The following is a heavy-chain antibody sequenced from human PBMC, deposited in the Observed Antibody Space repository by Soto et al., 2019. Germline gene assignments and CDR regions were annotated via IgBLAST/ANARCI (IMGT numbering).Heavy chain of an antibody. Sequence: EAHLVESGGGLVQPGGSLRLSCAASGFTFSNSWMHWVRQAPGKGLVWVARIDYDGSSTTYADSVKGRFTISRDNAKNRVYLQMNSLSPEDTALYYCATNPSGYSYGFFDFWGQGTLVTVSS. CDR1: GFTFSNSW. V-gene: IGHV3-74*01. J-gene: IGHJ4*02. CDR2: IDYDGSST. CDR3: ATNPSGYSYGFFDF. D-gene: IGHD5-18*01.